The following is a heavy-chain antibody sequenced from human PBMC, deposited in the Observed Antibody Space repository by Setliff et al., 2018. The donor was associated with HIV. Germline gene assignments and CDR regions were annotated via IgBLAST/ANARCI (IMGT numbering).Heavy chain of an antibody. V-gene: IGHV3-11*01. Sequence: SCKASGYTFTGYYMHWVRQAPGKGLEWVSGISWNSGSIGYADSVKGRFTISRDNAKNSLYLQMNSLRAEDTAVYYCARALWFGELENWFDPWGQGTLVTVSS. J-gene: IGHJ5*02. CDR1: GYTFTGYY. CDR2: ISWNSGSI. D-gene: IGHD3-10*01. CDR3: ARALWFGELENWFDP.